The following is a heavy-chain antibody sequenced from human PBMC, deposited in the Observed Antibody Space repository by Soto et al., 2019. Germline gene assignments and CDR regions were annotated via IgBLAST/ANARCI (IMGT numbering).Heavy chain of an antibody. D-gene: IGHD1-26*01. CDR1: GFTFSSYA. CDR2: ISGSGGST. V-gene: IGHV3-23*01. J-gene: IGHJ4*02. Sequence: EVQLLESGGGLVQPGGSLRLSCAASGFTFSSYAMSWVRQAPGKGLEWVSAISGSGGSTYYADSVKGRFTISRDNSKNTLYLQMNSLRAEDTAVYYCAKDILVGATNTALGSHYFDYWGQGTLVTVSS. CDR3: AKDILVGATNTALGSHYFDY.